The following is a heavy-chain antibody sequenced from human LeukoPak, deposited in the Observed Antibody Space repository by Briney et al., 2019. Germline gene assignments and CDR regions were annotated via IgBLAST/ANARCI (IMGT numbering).Heavy chain of an antibody. CDR2: ISWNSGSI. D-gene: IGHD5-12*01. J-gene: IGHJ4*02. CDR1: GFTFSAHW. Sequence: PGGSLRLSCAGSGFTFSAHWMHWVRQAPGKGLEWVSGISWNSGSIGYADSVKGRFTISRDNAKNSLYLQMNSLRAEDTALYYCAKGKYSGYDEGPLYFDYWGQGTLVTVSS. CDR3: AKGKYSGYDEGPLYFDY. V-gene: IGHV3-9*01.